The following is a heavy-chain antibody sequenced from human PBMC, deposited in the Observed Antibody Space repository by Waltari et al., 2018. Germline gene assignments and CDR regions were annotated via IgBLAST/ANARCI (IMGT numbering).Heavy chain of an antibody. D-gene: IGHD4-4*01. CDR2: MNRWATI. CDR1: GFDSSNHW. CDR3: VRGPSVDYSHPGPFDL. J-gene: IGHJ4*02. Sequence: EVRLVESGGGLVEPGEALTLYCAAYGFDSSNHWISWVRQLHGKGPRWFARMNRWATIGYDYSVRGRFTIFQDSSTITVSLQMRSLTVEDTALYYCVRGPSVDYSHPGPFDLWVQGTLVTVSS. V-gene: IGHV3-74*01.